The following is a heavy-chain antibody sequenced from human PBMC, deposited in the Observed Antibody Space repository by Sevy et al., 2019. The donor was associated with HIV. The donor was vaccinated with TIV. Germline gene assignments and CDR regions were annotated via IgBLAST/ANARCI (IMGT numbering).Heavy chain of an antibody. CDR2: ISVHDGHT. J-gene: IGHJ4*02. Sequence: ASVKVSCKASGYTFSSSGITWVRQAPGQGLEWMGWISVHDGHTAYAQRLQGRVTMTTDTSTSTAYMELRGLKSDDTAVYYCARAPLTLGGLIGDFDFWGQGTLVTVSS. CDR3: ARAPLTLGGLIGDFDF. D-gene: IGHD1-26*01. V-gene: IGHV1-18*01. CDR1: GYTFSSSG.